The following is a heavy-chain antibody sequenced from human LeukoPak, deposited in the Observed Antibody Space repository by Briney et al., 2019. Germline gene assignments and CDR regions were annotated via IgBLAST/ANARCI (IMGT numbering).Heavy chain of an antibody. CDR1: GGSISSSSYY. J-gene: IGHJ6*03. CDR3: ARERRHCSGGSCYHFYYYYYYMDV. CDR2: IYYSGNT. V-gene: IGHV4-39*07. Sequence: KASETLSLTCTVSGGSISSSSYYWGWIRQPPGKGLEWIGSIYYSGNTYYNPSLKSRVTISVDTSKNQFSLKLSSVTAADTAVYYCARERRHCSGGSCYHFYYYYYYMDVWGKGTTVTVSS. D-gene: IGHD2-15*01.